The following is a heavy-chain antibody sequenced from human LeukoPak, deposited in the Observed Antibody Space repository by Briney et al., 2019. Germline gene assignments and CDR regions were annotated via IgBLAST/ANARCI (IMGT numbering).Heavy chain of an antibody. Sequence: GASVKVSCKASGGTFSSYAISWVRQAPGQGLEWMGRIIPILGIANYAQKFQGRVTITADKSASTAYMELSSLRSEDTAVYYCATYCGGDCNFDYWGQGTLVTVSS. CDR1: GGTFSSYA. CDR3: ATYCGGDCNFDY. CDR2: IIPILGIA. D-gene: IGHD2-21*02. V-gene: IGHV1-69*04. J-gene: IGHJ4*02.